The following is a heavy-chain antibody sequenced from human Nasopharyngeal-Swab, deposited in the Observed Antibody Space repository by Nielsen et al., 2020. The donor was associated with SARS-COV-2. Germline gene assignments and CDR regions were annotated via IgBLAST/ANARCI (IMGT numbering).Heavy chain of an antibody. J-gene: IGHJ5*02. CDR1: GYTLTELS. Sequence: APVKVSCKVSGYTLTELSMHWVRQAPGKGLEWMGGFDPEDGETIYAQKFQGRVTMTEDTSTDTAYMELSSLRSEDTAVYYCATGPGAVATFGWFDPWGQGTPVTVSS. CDR2: FDPEDGET. D-gene: IGHD5-12*01. CDR3: ATGPGAVATFGWFDP. V-gene: IGHV1-24*01.